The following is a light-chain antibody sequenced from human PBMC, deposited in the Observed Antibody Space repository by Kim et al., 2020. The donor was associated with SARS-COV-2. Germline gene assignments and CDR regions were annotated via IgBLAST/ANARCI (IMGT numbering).Light chain of an antibody. V-gene: IGLV2-23*01. J-gene: IGLJ3*02. Sequence: PGPAIASSCTGTSSYGGSYNLVSRYQQHPGKAPKLMIYEGRKRPSGVSNRFSGSKSGNTASLTISGLQAEDEADYYCCSYAGSTRVFGGGTKLTVL. CDR3: CSYAGSTRV. CDR1: SSYGGSYNL. CDR2: EGR.